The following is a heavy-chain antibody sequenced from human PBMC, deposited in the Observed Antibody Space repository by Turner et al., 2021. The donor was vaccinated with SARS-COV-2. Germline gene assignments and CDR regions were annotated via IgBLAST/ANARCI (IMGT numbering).Heavy chain of an antibody. Sequence: QLPLQESGPGLVKRSETLFLTCPVSGGSISSSTYYWGWIRQPPGQGRGWIGNVYYRRINYYNPSHNSRVTISVETSKNQFALKLSSGSAADTGVYYCARLMDTAMDYCGMDVWGQGTTVTVSS. CDR2: VYYRRIN. D-gene: IGHD5-18*01. CDR3: ARLMDTAMDYCGMDV. V-gene: IGHV4-39*01. CDR1: GGSISSSTYY. J-gene: IGHJ6*02.